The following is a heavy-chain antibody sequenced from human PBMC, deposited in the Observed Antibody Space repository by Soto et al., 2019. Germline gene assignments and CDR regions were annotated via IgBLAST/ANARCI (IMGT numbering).Heavy chain of an antibody. CDR3: ARDPGDRNGMSV. Sequence: EVQLVESGGDLVQPGGSLRLSCAASGFIASSDYMSWVRQAPGKGLEWVSVIYSGGSTYYADSVKGRFTISRDNSKNILYLQMNILRVEDTAVYYCARDPGDRNGMSVWGQGSTVTVSS. V-gene: IGHV3-66*01. CDR2: IYSGGST. D-gene: IGHD3-16*01. J-gene: IGHJ6*02. CDR1: GFIASSDY.